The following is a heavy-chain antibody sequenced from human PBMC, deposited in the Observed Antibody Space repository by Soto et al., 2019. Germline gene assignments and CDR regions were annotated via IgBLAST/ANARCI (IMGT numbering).Heavy chain of an antibody. J-gene: IGHJ4*02. CDR1: GYTFTSYA. CDR3: ARGENWNDGPYY. CDR2: INAGNGNT. D-gene: IGHD1-1*01. Sequence: GASVKVSCKASGYTFTSYAMHWVRQAPGQRLEWMGWINAGNGNTKYSQKFQGRVTITRDTSASTAYMELSSLRSEDTAVYYCARGENWNDGPYYWGQGTLVTVS. V-gene: IGHV1-3*01.